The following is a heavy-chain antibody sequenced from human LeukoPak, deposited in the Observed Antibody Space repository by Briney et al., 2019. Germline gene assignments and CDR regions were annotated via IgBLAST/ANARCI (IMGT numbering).Heavy chain of an antibody. CDR1: GLTFSSYA. Sequence: GGSLRLSCAASGLTFSSYAMSWVRQAPGKGLEWVSSIRGNGGTTYYADSVKGRFTISRDNSKNTLYLQMNSLRAEDTAVYYCARDRVGATDYFDYWGQGTLVTVSS. CDR3: ARDRVGATDYFDY. V-gene: IGHV3-23*01. CDR2: IRGNGGTT. D-gene: IGHD1-26*01. J-gene: IGHJ4*02.